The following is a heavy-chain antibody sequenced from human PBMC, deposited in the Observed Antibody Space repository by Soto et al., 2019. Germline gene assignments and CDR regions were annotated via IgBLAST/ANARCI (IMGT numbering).Heavy chain of an antibody. CDR2: IIPLFGLP. V-gene: IGHV1-69*02. CDR3: AFDVQTGVVYFDN. D-gene: IGHD2-21*01. CDR1: GGTFSTYT. Sequence: QVQLVQSGAEVKKPGSSVKVSCKASGGTFSTYTISWVQQAPGQGLEWLGRIIPLFGLPNHAQKFQDRVTITADKSTDTAYLEMNSLRPEDTAVYYCAFDVQTGVVYFDNWGQGTLVTVSS. J-gene: IGHJ4*02.